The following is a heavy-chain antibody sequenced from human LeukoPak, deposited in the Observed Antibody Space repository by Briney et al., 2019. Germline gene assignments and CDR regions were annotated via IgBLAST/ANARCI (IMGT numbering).Heavy chain of an antibody. CDR1: GFTFSSNY. CDR3: ARDRYDSSGYWFDP. CDR2: IYSGGST. D-gene: IGHD3-22*01. V-gene: IGHV3-66*01. J-gene: IGHJ5*02. Sequence: GGSLRLSCAASGFTFSSNYMSWVRQAPGKGLEWVSVIYSGGSTYYSDSVKGRFTIFRDNSKNTLYLQMNSLRAEDTAVYYCARDRYDSSGYWFDPWGQGTLVTVSS.